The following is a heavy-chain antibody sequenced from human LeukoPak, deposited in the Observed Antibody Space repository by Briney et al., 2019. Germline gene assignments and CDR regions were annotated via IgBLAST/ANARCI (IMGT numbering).Heavy chain of an antibody. V-gene: IGHV4-61*01. Sequence: KPSETLSLTCTVSGGSVSSGSYYWSWIRQPPGKGLEWIGYIYYSGSTNYNPSLKSRVTISVDTSKNQFSLKLSSVTAADTAVYYCASAMVATLGGMDVWGQGTTVTVSS. CDR3: ASAMVATLGGMDV. D-gene: IGHD5-12*01. CDR2: IYYSGST. CDR1: GGSVSSGSYY. J-gene: IGHJ6*02.